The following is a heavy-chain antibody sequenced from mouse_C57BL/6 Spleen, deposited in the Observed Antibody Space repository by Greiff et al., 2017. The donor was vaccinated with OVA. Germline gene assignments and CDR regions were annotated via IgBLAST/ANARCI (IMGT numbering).Heavy chain of an antibody. V-gene: IGHV1-82*01. J-gene: IGHJ2*01. CDR3: AREGDGSSYVDY. D-gene: IGHD1-1*01. Sequence: QVQLQQSGPELVKPGASVKISCKASGYAFSSSWMNWVKQRPGKGLEWIGRIYPGDGDTNYNGKFKGKATLTADKSSSTAYMQLSSLTSEDSAVYFCAREGDGSSYVDYWGQGTTLTVSS. CDR1: GYAFSSSW. CDR2: IYPGDGDT.